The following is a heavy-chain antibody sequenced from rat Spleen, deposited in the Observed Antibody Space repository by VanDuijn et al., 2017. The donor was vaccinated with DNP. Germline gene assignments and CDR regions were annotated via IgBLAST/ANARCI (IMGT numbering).Heavy chain of an antibody. CDR2: INKDSSTI. Sequence: EVKLVESGGGLVQPGRSLQLYCAASGFSFNDYWMGWVRQAPGKGLEWIGQINKDSSTITYIPSLKDKFTIYRDNDQNTLYLQMSKLGSEDTAIYYCARGPNYGGYADYFDYWGQGIMVTVSS. CDR1: GFSFNDYW. V-gene: IGHV4-2*01. J-gene: IGHJ2*01. D-gene: IGHD1-11*01. CDR3: ARGPNYGGYADYFDY.